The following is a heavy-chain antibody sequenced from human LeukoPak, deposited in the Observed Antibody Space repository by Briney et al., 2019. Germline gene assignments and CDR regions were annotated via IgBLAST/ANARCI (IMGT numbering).Heavy chain of an antibody. CDR2: IYPGDSDT. Sequence: GESLKISCQGSGYSFTSSWIGWVRQMPGKSLEWMGIIYPGDSDTRYSPSFQGQVTISADKSISTAYLQWSSLKASDTAMYYCARFSVGGTYYPNYWGQGTLVSVSS. CDR3: ARFSVGGTYYPNY. CDR1: GYSFTSSW. D-gene: IGHD1-26*01. V-gene: IGHV5-51*01. J-gene: IGHJ4*02.